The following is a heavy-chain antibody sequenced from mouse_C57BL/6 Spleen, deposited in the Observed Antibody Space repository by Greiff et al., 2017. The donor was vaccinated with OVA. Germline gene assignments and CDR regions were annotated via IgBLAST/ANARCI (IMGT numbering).Heavy chain of an antibody. J-gene: IGHJ3*01. V-gene: IGHV14-1*01. CDR2: IDPEDGDT. D-gene: IGHD2-1*01. CDR3: TTYGNYVDWFAY. Sequence: EVKLQQSGAELVRPGASVKLSCTASGFNIKDYYMHWVKQRPEQGLEWIGRIDPEDGDTEYAPKFQGKATMTADTSSNTAYLQLSSLTSEDTAVYYCTTYGNYVDWFAYWGQGTLVTVSA. CDR1: GFNIKDYY.